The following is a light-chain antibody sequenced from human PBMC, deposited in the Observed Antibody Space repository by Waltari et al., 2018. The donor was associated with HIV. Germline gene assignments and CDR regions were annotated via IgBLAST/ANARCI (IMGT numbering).Light chain of an antibody. V-gene: IGLV2-14*03. CDR1: SGEVGGYNF. CDR2: NVS. Sequence: SALTQPASVSGSPGQSITIPCSGTSGEVGGYNFVSWYQKHPGKAPKLIVYNVSSRPSGVSIRFSGSRSANTASLTISGLQVEDEADYFCSSYTSSGPRYVLFGGGTRLTVL. J-gene: IGLJ2*01. CDR3: SSYTSSGPRYVL.